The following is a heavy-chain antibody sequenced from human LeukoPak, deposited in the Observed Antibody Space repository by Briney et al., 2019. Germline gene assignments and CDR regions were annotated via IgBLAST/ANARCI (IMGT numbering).Heavy chain of an antibody. CDR2: ISAYNGNT. CDR3: ARAYYDFWSGYHPDYYYGMDV. CDR1: GYTFTSYG. V-gene: IGHV1-18*01. D-gene: IGHD3-3*01. J-gene: IGHJ6*02. Sequence: ASVKVSCKASGYTFTSYGISWVRQAPGQGLEWMGWISAYNGNTNYAQKLQVRVTMTTDTSTSTAYMELRSLRSDDTAVYYCARAYYDFWSGYHPDYYYGMDVWGQGTTVTVSS.